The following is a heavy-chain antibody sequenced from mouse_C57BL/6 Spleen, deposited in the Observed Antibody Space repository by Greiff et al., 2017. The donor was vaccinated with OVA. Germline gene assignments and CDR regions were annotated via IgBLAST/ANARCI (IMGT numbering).Heavy chain of an antibody. D-gene: IGHD3-2*01. Sequence: EVKVVESEGGLVQPGSSMKLSCTASGFTFSDYYMAWVRQVPEKGLEWVANINYDGSSTYYLDSLKSRFIISRDNAKNILYLQMSSLKSEDTATYYCARGRQLGDYWGQGTSVTVSS. CDR2: INYDGSST. CDR1: GFTFSDYY. J-gene: IGHJ4*01. V-gene: IGHV5-16*01. CDR3: ARGRQLGDY.